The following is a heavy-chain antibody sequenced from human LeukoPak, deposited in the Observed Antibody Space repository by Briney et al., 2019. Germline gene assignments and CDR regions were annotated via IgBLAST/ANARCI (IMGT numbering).Heavy chain of an antibody. D-gene: IGHD6-19*01. Sequence: EGSLRLSCVGAGFTFSNYAMTWVRQAPGKGLGWVSGISGSGDRTYYADSVKGRFTISRDNSKDTLYLQMNSLTDDDSAVYYCAKDRIPVAGRQDIWDYWGQGTLVTVSS. J-gene: IGHJ4*02. V-gene: IGHV3-23*01. CDR3: AKDRIPVAGRQDIWDY. CDR1: GFTFSNYA. CDR2: ISGSGDRT.